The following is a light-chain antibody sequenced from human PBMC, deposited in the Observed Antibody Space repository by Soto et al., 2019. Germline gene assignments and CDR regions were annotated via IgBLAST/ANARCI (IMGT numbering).Light chain of an antibody. CDR1: QSISSW. J-gene: IGKJ1*01. V-gene: IGKV1-5*01. Sequence: DIQMAQSPSTLSASVGDRVSLTCRASQSISSWLAWYQQKPGKAPNLLIYDASSLESGVPSRFSGSGYGTEFILTISSLQPDDFATYYCQQYKTYSHTFGQGTNVEI. CDR3: QQYKTYSHT. CDR2: DAS.